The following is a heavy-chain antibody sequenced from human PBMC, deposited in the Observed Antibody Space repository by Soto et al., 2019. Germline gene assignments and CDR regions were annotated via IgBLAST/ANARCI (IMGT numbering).Heavy chain of an antibody. Sequence: EVQLVESGGGLVKPGGSLRLSCAASGFTFSSYSMNWVRQDPGKGLEWVSSISSSSSYIYYADSVKGRFTISRDNAKNSLYLQMNSLRAEDTAVYYCARDVGPTLPYSRGWYDYWVQGTLVTVSS. J-gene: IGHJ4*02. CDR1: GFTFSSYS. D-gene: IGHD6-19*01. V-gene: IGHV3-21*01. CDR2: ISSSSSYI. CDR3: ARDVGPTLPYSRGWYDY.